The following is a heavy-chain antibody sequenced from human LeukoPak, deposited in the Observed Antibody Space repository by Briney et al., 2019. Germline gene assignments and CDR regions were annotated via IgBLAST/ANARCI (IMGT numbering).Heavy chain of an antibody. CDR1: GFTFSSYA. CDR2: ISSSSSYI. J-gene: IGHJ4*02. D-gene: IGHD6-13*01. CDR3: AGEESSSLLQL. V-gene: IGHV3-21*01. Sequence: GGSLRLSCAASGFTFSSYAMNWVRHAPGKGLEWVSSISSSSSYIYYADSVKGRFTISRDNAKNSLYLQMNSLRAEDTAVYYCAGEESSSLLQLWGQGTLVTVSS.